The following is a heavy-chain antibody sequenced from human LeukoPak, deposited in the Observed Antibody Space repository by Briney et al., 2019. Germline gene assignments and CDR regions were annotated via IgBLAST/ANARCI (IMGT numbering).Heavy chain of an antibody. J-gene: IGHJ3*02. CDR1: GYIFTNYW. CDR3: ARPGAGASYSDPTGLPRGAFDS. D-gene: IGHD3-22*01. Sequence: GESLKISCRASGYIFTNYWIAWVRWMPGEGLQWMGIILPGDSDTRYSPSFRGQVTISAETSTRTAYLQWTSLRASDSAIYYCARPGAGASYSDPTGLPRGAFDSWGQGTTVTVSS. CDR2: ILPGDSDT. V-gene: IGHV5-51*01.